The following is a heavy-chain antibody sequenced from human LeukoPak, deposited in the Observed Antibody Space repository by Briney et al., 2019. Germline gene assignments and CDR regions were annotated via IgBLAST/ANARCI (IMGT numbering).Heavy chain of an antibody. CDR3: ARSYYDFWSGYSSSWFDP. CDR2: IYYSGST. V-gene: IGHV4-39*01. Sequence: SETLSLTCTVSGGSISSYYWGWIRQPPGKGLEWIGSIYYSGSTYYNPSLKSRVTISVDTSKNQFSLKLSSVTAADTAVYYCARSYYDFWSGYSSSWFDPWGQGTLVTVSS. D-gene: IGHD3-3*01. J-gene: IGHJ5*02. CDR1: GGSISSYY.